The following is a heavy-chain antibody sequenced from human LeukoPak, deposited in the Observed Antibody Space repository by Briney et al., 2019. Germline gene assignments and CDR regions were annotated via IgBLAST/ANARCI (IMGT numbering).Heavy chain of an antibody. CDR2: IYYSGTT. V-gene: IGHV4-59*08. D-gene: IGHD5-24*01. J-gene: IGHJ3*02. CDR1: GGSINSYY. CDR3: ARGEADGYHLSALDT. Sequence: PSETLSLTCTVSGGSINSYYWSWVRQPPGKGLEWIGHIYYSGTTSYNPSLRSRVTISVDTSKNQFSLKLSSVTAADTAVYYCARGEADGYHLSALDTWGQGTMVTVSS.